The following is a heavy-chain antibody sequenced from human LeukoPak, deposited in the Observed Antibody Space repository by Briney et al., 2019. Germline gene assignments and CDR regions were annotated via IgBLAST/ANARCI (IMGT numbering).Heavy chain of an antibody. CDR2: INPNSGGT. V-gene: IGHV1-2*02. Sequence: ASVKVSCKASGYTFTGYYMHWVRQAPGQGLEWMGWINPNSGGTNYAQKFQGRVTMTRDTSISTAYMELSRLRSDDTAVYYCARVGSPYSGSYSTDYWGQGALVTVSS. J-gene: IGHJ4*02. D-gene: IGHD1-26*01. CDR1: GYTFTGYY. CDR3: ARVGSPYSGSYSTDY.